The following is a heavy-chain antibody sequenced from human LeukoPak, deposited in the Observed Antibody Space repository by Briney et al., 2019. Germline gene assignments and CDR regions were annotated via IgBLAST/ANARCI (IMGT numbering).Heavy chain of an antibody. V-gene: IGHV3-21*01. Sequence: PGGSLRLSCAASGFTFSSYSMNWVRQAPGKGLEWVSSISSSSSYIYYADSVKGRFTISRDNAKNSLYLQMNSLRAEDTAVYYCARGWWSTTSLDAFDIWGQGTMVTVSS. D-gene: IGHD2-15*01. CDR1: GFTFSSYS. J-gene: IGHJ3*02. CDR3: ARGWWSTTSLDAFDI. CDR2: ISSSSSYI.